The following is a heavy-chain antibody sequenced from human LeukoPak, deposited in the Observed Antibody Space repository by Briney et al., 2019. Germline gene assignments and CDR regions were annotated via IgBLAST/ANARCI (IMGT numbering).Heavy chain of an antibody. J-gene: IGHJ4*02. CDR3: AKEAKPPGNYYDSSGYYYDY. V-gene: IGHV3-23*01. Sequence: PGGSLRLSCAASGFTFSSYAMSWVRQAPGKGLEWVSAVSGSGGSTYYADSVKGRFTISRDNPKNTLYLQMNSLRAEDTAVYYCAKEAKPPGNYYDSSGYYYDYWGQGTLVTVSS. D-gene: IGHD3-22*01. CDR2: VSGSGGST. CDR1: GFTFSSYA.